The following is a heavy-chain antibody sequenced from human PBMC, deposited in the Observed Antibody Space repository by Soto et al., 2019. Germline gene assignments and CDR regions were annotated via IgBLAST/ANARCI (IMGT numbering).Heavy chain of an antibody. CDR3: ARDLWVEPELYYYGMDV. D-gene: IGHD1-1*01. Sequence: QVQLQESGPGLVRPSQTLSLTCTVSGDSISSADYYWSWIRQTPGKGLEWIGHIVYSGTTYYNPSLKSRLTISVDTSQNHFSLRLTSVTAADTAVYYCARDLWVEPELYYYGMDVWGQGTTVTVSS. CDR1: GDSISSADYY. V-gene: IGHV4-30-4*01. CDR2: IVYSGTT. J-gene: IGHJ6*02.